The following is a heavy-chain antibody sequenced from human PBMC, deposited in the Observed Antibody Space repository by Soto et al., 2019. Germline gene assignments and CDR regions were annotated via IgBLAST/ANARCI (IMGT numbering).Heavy chain of an antibody. J-gene: IGHJ3*02. CDR2: INAGNGNT. CDR3: ARDQRSPAAFDI. V-gene: IGHV1-3*01. D-gene: IGHD2-2*01. Sequence: VSVKVSCKASGYTFTSYAMHWVRQAPGQRLEWMGWINAGNGNTKYSQKFQGRVTITRDTSASTAYMELSSLRSEDTAVYYCARDQRSPAAFDIWGQGTMVTVSS. CDR1: GYTFTSYA.